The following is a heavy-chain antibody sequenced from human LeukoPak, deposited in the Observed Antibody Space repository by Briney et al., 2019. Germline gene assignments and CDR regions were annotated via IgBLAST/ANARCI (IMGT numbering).Heavy chain of an antibody. D-gene: IGHD6-13*01. CDR3: ARDRGIPSAAPGDYYYGMDV. CDR2: IYHSGST. CDR1: GYSISSGYY. J-gene: IGHJ6*04. V-gene: IGHV4-38-2*02. Sequence: SETLSLTCAVSGYSISSGYYWGWIRQPPGKGLEWIGSIYHSGSTYYNPSLKSRVTIPVDTSKNQFSLKLSSVTAADTAVYYCARDRGIPSAAPGDYYYGMDVWGKGTTVTVSS.